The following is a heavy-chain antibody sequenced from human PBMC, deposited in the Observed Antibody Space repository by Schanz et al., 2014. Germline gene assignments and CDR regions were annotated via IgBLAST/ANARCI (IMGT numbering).Heavy chain of an antibody. CDR1: GFTVNTNY. D-gene: IGHD4-17*01. J-gene: IGHJ3*02. Sequence: EVQLVESGGGLIQPGGSLRLSCAVSGFTVNTNYMSWVRQAPGKGLEWISSMYINSGSTQYADSVKGRFIISRDSSKNTLFLQRNSLRAEDTALYYCAKDPHKDYGGKPQTFDIWGQGTMVTVSS. CDR2: MYINSGST. CDR3: AKDPHKDYGGKPQTFDI. V-gene: IGHV3-53*01.